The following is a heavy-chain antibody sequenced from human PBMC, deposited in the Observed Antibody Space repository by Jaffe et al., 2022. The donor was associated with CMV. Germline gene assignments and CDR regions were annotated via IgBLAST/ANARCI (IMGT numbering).Heavy chain of an antibody. V-gene: IGHV1-2*02. J-gene: IGHJ6*02. D-gene: IGHD6-19*01. Sequence: QVQLVQSGAEVKKPGASVKVSCKASGYTFTGYYMHWVRQAPGQGLEWMGWINPNSGGTNYAQKFQGRVTMTRDTSISTAYMELSRLRSDDTAVYYCARVGKSSGWYREYYYYGMDVWGQGTTVTVSS. CDR3: ARVGKSSGWYREYYYYGMDV. CDR1: GYTFTGYY. CDR2: INPNSGGT.